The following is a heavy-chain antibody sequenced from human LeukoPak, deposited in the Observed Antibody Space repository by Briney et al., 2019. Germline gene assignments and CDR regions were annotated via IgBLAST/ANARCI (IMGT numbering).Heavy chain of an antibody. CDR3: VTERGYSYGLDY. J-gene: IGHJ4*02. D-gene: IGHD5-18*01. CDR2: IYSGGST. Sequence: GGSLRLSCAASGFTVSSNYMSWVRQAPGKGLEWVSVIYSGGSTYYADSVKGRFTISRDNSKNTLYLQMNSLRAEDTAVYYCVTERGYSYGLDYWGQGTLVTVSS. CDR1: GFTVSSNY. V-gene: IGHV3-66*01.